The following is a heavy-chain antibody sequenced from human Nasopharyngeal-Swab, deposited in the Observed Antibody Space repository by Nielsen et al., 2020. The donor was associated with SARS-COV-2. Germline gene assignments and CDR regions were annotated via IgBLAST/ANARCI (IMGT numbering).Heavy chain of an antibody. CDR3: ARVGIMSGNLWGWFDP. V-gene: IGHV1-3*01. J-gene: IGHJ5*02. CDR2: INAGNGNT. CDR1: GYTFTSYA. Sequence: ASVKVSCKASGYTFTSYAMHWVRQAPGQRLEWMGWINAGNGNTKYSQKFQGRVTITRDTSASTAYMELSSLRSEDTAVYYCARVGIMSGNLWGWFDPWGQGTLVTVPS. D-gene: IGHD1-26*01.